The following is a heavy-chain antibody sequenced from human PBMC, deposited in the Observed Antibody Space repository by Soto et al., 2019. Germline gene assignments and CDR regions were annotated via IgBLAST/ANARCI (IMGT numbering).Heavy chain of an antibody. CDR1: GDSVTSNVW. J-gene: IGHJ4*02. CDR3: ARDAAVPGESDRFDY. CDR2: AYHNGLT. V-gene: IGHV4-4*02. D-gene: IGHD6-19*01. Sequence: SETLSLTCAVSGDSVTSNVWWSWVRQPPGKGLEWIGEAYHNGLTDYNPSLKSRVTMSVDTSKNEFSLKLTTLTAADTAIYYCARDAAVPGESDRFDYWGQGTLVTVSS.